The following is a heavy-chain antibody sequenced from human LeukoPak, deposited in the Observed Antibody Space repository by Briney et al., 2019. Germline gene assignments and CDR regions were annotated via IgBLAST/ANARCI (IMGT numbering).Heavy chain of an antibody. CDR3: ARDAIARFGEFYYGMDV. V-gene: IGHV3-7*01. D-gene: IGHD3-10*01. CDR2: IKQDGSEK. Sequence: PGGSLRLSCAASEVTFSSYWMSWVRQAPGKGLEWVANIKQDGSEKYYVDSVKGRFTISRDNAKNSLYLQMNSLRAEDTAVYYCARDAIARFGEFYYGMDVWGQGTTVTVSS. CDR1: EVTFSSYW. J-gene: IGHJ6*02.